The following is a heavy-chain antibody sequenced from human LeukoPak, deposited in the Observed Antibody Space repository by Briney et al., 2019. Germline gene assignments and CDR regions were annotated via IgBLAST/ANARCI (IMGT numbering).Heavy chain of an antibody. CDR2: ISGSGGST. CDR1: GFTFSSYA. V-gene: IGHV3-23*01. Sequence: GGSLRLSYAASGFTFSSYAMSWVRQAPGKGLEWLSAISGSGGSTYYADSVKGRFTISRDNSKNTLYLQMNSLRTEDTAVYYCAKFSVVAATRGVSGNFDYWGQGTLVTVSS. CDR3: AKFSVVAATRGVSGNFDY. J-gene: IGHJ4*02. D-gene: IGHD2-15*01.